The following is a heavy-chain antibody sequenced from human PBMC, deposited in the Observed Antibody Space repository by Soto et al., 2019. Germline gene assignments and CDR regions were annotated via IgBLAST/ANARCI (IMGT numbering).Heavy chain of an antibody. CDR3: SKAMLGSYDSDAFDV. Sequence: PRGSLRLSCAASGFSFSRYGIHWVRQAPGKGLEWVAVISYDESTTFYADSVKGRFTISRDNSKNTLFLQMNSLRPEDTAVYYCSKAMLGSYDSDAFDVWGQGTMVTVSS. J-gene: IGHJ3*01. D-gene: IGHD5-18*01. CDR2: ISYDESTT. CDR1: GFSFSRYG. V-gene: IGHV3-30*18.